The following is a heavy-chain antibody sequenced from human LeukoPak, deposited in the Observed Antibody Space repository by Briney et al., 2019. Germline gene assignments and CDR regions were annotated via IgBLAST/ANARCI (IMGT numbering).Heavy chain of an antibody. Sequence: ASVKVSCTVSGYTFTSYGINWVRQAPGQGLEWMGWITPFNGNTDYAQKFQGRVTMTTDTSTNTAYMELRSLRSDDTAVYYCARDSYDSSGSYFFLKLLDYWGQGTLVAVSS. V-gene: IGHV1-18*01. J-gene: IGHJ4*02. CDR3: ARDSYDSSGSYFFLKLLDY. D-gene: IGHD3-22*01. CDR2: ITPFNGNT. CDR1: GYTFTSYG.